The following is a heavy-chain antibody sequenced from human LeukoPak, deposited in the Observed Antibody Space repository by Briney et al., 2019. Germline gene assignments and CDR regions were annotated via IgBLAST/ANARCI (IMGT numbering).Heavy chain of an antibody. J-gene: IGHJ5*02. D-gene: IGHD6-19*01. V-gene: IGHV4-59*11. CDR3: ARRGYSSGWSSIPYNWFDP. CDR1: GGSISSHY. CDR2: IYYSGNT. Sequence: PSETLSLTCTVSGGSISSHYWRWIRQPPGKGLEWIGYIYYSGNTNYNPSLNSRVTIYVDTSKNQFSLKLSSVTAADTAVYYCARRGYSSGWSSIPYNWFDPWGQGTLVTVSS.